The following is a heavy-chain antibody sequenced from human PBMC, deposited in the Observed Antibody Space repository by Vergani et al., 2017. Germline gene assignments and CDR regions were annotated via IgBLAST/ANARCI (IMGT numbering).Heavy chain of an antibody. Sequence: QVQLVESGGGVVQRGGSLRLSCATSGFTLRNYDMQRSREGPGKGLEFVAFIQFDASNQYYADSVKGRFTLSRDFSKNTLYLQMNSLSTDDTSTYYCAKHFRGWGIDYWGQGTQVIVSS. V-gene: IGHV3-30*02. CDR3: AKHFRGWGIDY. J-gene: IGHJ4*02. D-gene: IGHD3-16*01. CDR1: GFTLRNYD. CDR2: IQFDASNQ.